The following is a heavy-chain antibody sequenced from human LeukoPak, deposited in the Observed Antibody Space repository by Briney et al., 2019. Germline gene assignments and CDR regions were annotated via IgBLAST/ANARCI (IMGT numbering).Heavy chain of an antibody. CDR2: IIPIFGTA. V-gene: IGHV1-69*01. D-gene: IGHD2-2*01. Sequence: SVKVSCKASGGTFSSYAISWVRQAPGQGLGWMGGIIPIFGTANYAQKFQGRVTITADESTSTAYMELSSLRSEDTAVYYCARNEDIVVVPAASPPGIYNWFDPWGQGTLVTVSS. J-gene: IGHJ5*02. CDR1: GGTFSSYA. CDR3: ARNEDIVVVPAASPPGIYNWFDP.